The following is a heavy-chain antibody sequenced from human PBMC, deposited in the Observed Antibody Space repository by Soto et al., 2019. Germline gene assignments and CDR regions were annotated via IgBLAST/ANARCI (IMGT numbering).Heavy chain of an antibody. D-gene: IGHD5-18*01. CDR2: IHYSGST. CDR1: GTSISSGGYF. CDR3: ARGFVETAMAFDY. Sequence: QVQLQESGPGLVKPSQTLSLACSVSGTSISSGGYFWSWIRQFPGKGLEWIGYIHYSGSTYYNPSVKTRVVMSMDKSKNDFYLKLNSVTAADTAVYYCARGFVETAMAFDYWGQGALVTVSS. V-gene: IGHV4-31*03. J-gene: IGHJ4*02.